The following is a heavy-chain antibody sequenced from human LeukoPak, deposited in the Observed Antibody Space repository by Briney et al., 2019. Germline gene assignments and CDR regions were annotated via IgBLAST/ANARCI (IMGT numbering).Heavy chain of an antibody. D-gene: IGHD6-13*01. CDR3: ARDGIAAVDFDY. CDR2: VNGDGSST. V-gene: IGHV3-74*01. Sequence: PGGSLRLSCAASGFTFSTYWMHLVRQAPGKGLVWVSRVNGDGSSTNYADSVKGRFTISRDNAKNTLYLQMNSLRAEDTAAYYCARDGIAAVDFDYWGQGILVTVSS. J-gene: IGHJ4*02. CDR1: GFTFSTYW.